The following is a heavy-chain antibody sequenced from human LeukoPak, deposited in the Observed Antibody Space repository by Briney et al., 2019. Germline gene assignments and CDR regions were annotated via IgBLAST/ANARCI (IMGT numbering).Heavy chain of an antibody. CDR3: AKWGDYDVLTGYYVSNY. V-gene: IGHV3-23*01. CDR1: GFTFSSYA. CDR2: ISGSGGST. D-gene: IGHD3-9*01. J-gene: IGHJ4*02. Sequence: GGSLRLSCAASGFTFSSYAMSWVRQASGKGLEWVSAISGSGGSTYYADSVKGRFTISRDNSKNTVFLQMNSLRAEDTAVYYCAKWGDYDVLTGYYVSNYWGQGTLVTVSS.